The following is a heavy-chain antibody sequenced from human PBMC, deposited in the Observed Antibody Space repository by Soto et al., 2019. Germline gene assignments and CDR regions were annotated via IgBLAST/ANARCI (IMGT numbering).Heavy chain of an antibody. CDR2: INSDGSRT. CDR3: ARVGGAVAVYYYYGMDV. V-gene: IGHV3-74*01. CDR1: GFTFSSYW. Sequence: EVQLVESGGGLVQPGGSLRLSCAASGFTFSSYWMHWVRQAPGKGLVWVSRINSDGSRTSYADSVKGRFTIARDNAKNTLYLQMNGPGAVDTAVYSCARVGGAVAVYYYYGMDVWGQGTTVTVSS. D-gene: IGHD6-19*01. J-gene: IGHJ6*02.